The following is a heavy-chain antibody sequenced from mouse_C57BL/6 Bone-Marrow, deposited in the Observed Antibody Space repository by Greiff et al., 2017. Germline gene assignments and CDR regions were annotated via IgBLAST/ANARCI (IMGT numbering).Heavy chain of an antibody. CDR3: AVEYGGGVEFDY. Sequence: EVQLQQSGAELVKPGASVKLSCTASGFNFTDYYMHWVKQRTEQGLEWIGRIDPEDGDTKYAPKFQGKATLTADTSSNTAYLQLSSLTSEDAAVCYCAVEYGGGVEFDYWGQGTTLTVSA. J-gene: IGHJ2*01. CDR2: IDPEDGDT. CDR1: GFNFTDYY. V-gene: IGHV14-2*01. D-gene: IGHD1-1*01.